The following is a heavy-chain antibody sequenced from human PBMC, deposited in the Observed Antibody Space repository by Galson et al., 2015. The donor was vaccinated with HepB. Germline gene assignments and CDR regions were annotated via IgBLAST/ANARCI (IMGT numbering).Heavy chain of an antibody. CDR2: ISSSSSTI. J-gene: IGHJ6*03. CDR1: GFTFSSYS. Sequence: SLRLSCAASGFTFSSYSMNWVRQAPGKGLEWVSYISSSSSTIYYADSVKGRFTISRDNAKNSLYLQMNSLRAEDTAVYYCARDYSNVRNYYYYMDVWGKGTTVTVSS. D-gene: IGHD4-11*01. CDR3: ARDYSNVRNYYYYMDV. V-gene: IGHV3-48*01.